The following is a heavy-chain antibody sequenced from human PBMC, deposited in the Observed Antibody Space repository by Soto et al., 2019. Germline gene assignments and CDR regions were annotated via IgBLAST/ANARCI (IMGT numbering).Heavy chain of an antibody. CDR2: INPSGGST. J-gene: IGHJ4*02. CDR3: AREYTMVRGVPLYYFDY. Sequence: ASVKVSCKASGYTFTSYYMHWVRQAPGQGLEWMGIINPSGGSTSYAQKFQGRVTMTRDTSTSTVYMELSSLRSEDTAVYYCAREYTMVRGVPLYYFDYWGQGTLVTVYS. CDR1: GYTFTSYY. D-gene: IGHD3-10*01. V-gene: IGHV1-46*01.